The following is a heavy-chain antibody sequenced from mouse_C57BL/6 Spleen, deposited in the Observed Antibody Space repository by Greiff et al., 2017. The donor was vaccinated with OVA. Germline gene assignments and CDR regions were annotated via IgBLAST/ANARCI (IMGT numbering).Heavy chain of an antibody. J-gene: IGHJ2*01. Sequence: QVQLQQPGAELVMPGASVKLSCKASGYTFTSYWMHWVKQRPGQGLEWIGEIDPSDSYTNYNQKFKGKSTLTVDKSSSTPYMQLSSLTSEDSAVYYCARKRGPCVDYWGQGTTLTVSS. CDR2: IDPSDSYT. CDR1: GYTFTSYW. V-gene: IGHV1-69*01. CDR3: ARKRGPCVDY.